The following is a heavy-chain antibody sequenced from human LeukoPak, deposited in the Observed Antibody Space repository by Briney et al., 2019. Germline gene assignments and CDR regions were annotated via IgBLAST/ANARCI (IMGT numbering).Heavy chain of an antibody. J-gene: IGHJ4*02. CDR2: IYPADSDT. D-gene: IGHD2-15*01. CDR1: GYSFSNDW. Sequence: GESLKISCKGSGYSFSNDWIGWVRQMPGKGLEGMGIIYPADSDTKYSPSFQGQVTISADKSISTAYLQWNSLGASDTAMYYCARRGCIGGTCYGYWGQGTLVTVSS. V-gene: IGHV5-51*01. CDR3: ARRGCIGGTCYGY.